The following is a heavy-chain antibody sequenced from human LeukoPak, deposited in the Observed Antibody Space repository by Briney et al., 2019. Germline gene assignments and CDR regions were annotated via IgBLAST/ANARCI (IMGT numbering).Heavy chain of an antibody. J-gene: IGHJ4*02. CDR2: INHSGST. CDR3: ARSVYSSGWYDY. V-gene: IGHV4-34*01. Sequence: GSLRLSCAASGFTFSSYWMSWVRQPPGKGLEWIGEINHSGSTNYNPSLKSRVTISVDTSKNQFSLKLSSVTAADTAVYYCARSVYSSGWYDYWGQGTLVTVSS. D-gene: IGHD6-19*01. CDR1: GFTFSSYW.